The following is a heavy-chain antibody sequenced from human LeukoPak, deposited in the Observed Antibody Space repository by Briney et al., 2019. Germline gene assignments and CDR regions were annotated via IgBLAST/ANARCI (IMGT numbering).Heavy chain of an antibody. CDR2: ISSSSNTI. D-gene: IGHD5-12*01. Sequence: VSYISSSSNTIYYADSVEGRFTISRDNAKNSLYLQMNSLRAEDTAVYYCARTHGGYSGYDYYYGVDVWGQGTTVTVSS. J-gene: IGHJ6*02. V-gene: IGHV3-48*04. CDR3: ARTHGGYSGYDYYYGVDV.